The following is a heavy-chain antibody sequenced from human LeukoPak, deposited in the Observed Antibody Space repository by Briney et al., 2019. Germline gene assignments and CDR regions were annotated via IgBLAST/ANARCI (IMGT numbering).Heavy chain of an antibody. J-gene: IGHJ3*02. V-gene: IGHV3-21*01. Sequence: GGSLRLSCAASGFTFSSYSMNWVRQAPGKGLEWVSSISSGSSYIYYADSVKGRFTISRDNAKNSLYLQMNSLRAEDTAVYYCAREYYDSSGYYYPHAFDIWGQGTMVTVSS. CDR2: ISSGSSYI. CDR3: AREYYDSSGYYYPHAFDI. D-gene: IGHD3-22*01. CDR1: GFTFSSYS.